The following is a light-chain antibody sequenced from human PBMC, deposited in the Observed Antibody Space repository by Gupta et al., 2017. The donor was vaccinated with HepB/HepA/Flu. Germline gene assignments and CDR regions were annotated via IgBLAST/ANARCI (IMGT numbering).Light chain of an antibody. CDR2: ATT. J-gene: IGKJ2*01. CDR3: RQKDSTPYT. V-gene: IGKV1-39*01. Sequence: DIQMTQSPSSLSASVGDRVTITCRASQDIASYIKWKQHRGGKARNVLIYATTRLQSGVTSEFSSSGSRTDFTLTISRLQPEDFANYYCRQKDSTPYTFGQGTKVEIK. CDR1: QDIASY.